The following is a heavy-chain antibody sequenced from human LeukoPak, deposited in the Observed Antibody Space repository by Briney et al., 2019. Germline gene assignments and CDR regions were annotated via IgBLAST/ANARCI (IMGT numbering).Heavy chain of an antibody. V-gene: IGHV3-30*02. Sequence: GGSLRLSCAASGFILSDYGMHWVRQAPGKGLEWVAFIRYDGSNKYYLDSVKGRFTISRDSSKNTLYLQMNSLRAEDTAVYYCAKEGTASKPSDLDYWGQGTLVTVSS. D-gene: IGHD1/OR15-1a*01. CDR1: GFILSDYG. J-gene: IGHJ4*02. CDR3: AKEGTASKPSDLDY. CDR2: IRYDGSNK.